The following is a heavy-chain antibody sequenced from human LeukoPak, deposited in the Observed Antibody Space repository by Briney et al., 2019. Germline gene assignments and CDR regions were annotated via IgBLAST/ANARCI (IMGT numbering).Heavy chain of an antibody. CDR3: AIHRAAINHYGPYYAFDI. CDR1: GVSISSSNYY. V-gene: IGHV4-39*01. D-gene: IGHD3-10*01. J-gene: IGHJ3*02. CDR2: IYYSGST. Sequence: PSETLSLTCSVSGVSISSSNYYWGWIRQPPGKGLEWIRSIYYSGSTYYNPPLKSRVTISEDTSKNQFSLKLSSVTAADTAVYYCAIHRAAINHYGPYYAFDIWGQGTMVNVSS.